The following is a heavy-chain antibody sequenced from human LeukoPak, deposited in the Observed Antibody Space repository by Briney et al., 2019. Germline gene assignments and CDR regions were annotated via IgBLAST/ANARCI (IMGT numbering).Heavy chain of an antibody. CDR2: ISSSGSTI. J-gene: IGHJ5*02. V-gene: IGHV3-11*01. Sequence: WVSYISSSGSTIYYADSVKGRFTISRDNAKNSLYLQMNSLRAEDTAVYYCGGWYFSRRIDPWGQGTLVTVSS. CDR3: GGWYFSRRIDP. D-gene: IGHD6-19*01.